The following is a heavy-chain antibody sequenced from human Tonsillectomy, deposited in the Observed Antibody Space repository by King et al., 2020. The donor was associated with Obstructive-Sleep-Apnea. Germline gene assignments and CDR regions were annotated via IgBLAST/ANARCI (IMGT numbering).Heavy chain of an antibody. D-gene: IGHD3-3*01. CDR2: MYYSGST. CDR1: GGSISSSSYY. CDR3: ATDPSMSVFGVITPGYNWLDP. J-gene: IGHJ5*02. Sequence: QLQESGPGLVKPSETLSLTCTVSGGSISSSSYYWAWIRQPPGKGLEWIGSMYYSGSTYYNLSLKRRVTISVGTSKNQFSLKLRSVTAADTAVYYCATDPSMSVFGVITPGYNWLDPWGQGTLVTVPS. V-gene: IGHV4-39*07.